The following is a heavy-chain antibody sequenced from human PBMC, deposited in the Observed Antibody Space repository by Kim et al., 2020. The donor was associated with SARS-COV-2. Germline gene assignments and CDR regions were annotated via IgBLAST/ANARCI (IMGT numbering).Heavy chain of an antibody. D-gene: IGHD3-9*01. V-gene: IGHV1-18*01. CDR1: GYTFTSYG. Sequence: ASVKVSCKASGYTFTSYGISWVRQAPGQGLEWMGWISAYNGNTNYAQKLQGRVTMTTDTSTSTAYMELRSLRSDDTAVYYCARAGDILTGYYSMCDPWGQGTLVTVSS. CDR2: ISAYNGNT. CDR3: ARAGDILTGYYSMCDP. J-gene: IGHJ5*02.